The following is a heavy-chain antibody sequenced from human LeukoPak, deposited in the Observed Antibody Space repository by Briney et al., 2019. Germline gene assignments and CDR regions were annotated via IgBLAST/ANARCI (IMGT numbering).Heavy chain of an antibody. CDR2: ISSSSSFM. V-gene: IGHV3-21*01. CDR1: GFNLSPYR. D-gene: IGHD6-25*01. CDR3: PRAFSGRRMNCMDV. Sequence: GGSLRLSCAASGFNLSPYRMYCGRQAPGEGLGWGASISSSSSFMSYADSAKGRLTIPRDNAKNTSYRQMTILRPQATPFYYFPRAFSGRRMNCMDVWGQGTTVTVSS. J-gene: IGHJ6*02.